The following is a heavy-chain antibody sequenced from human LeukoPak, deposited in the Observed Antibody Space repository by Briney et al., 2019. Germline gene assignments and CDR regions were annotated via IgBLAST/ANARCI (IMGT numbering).Heavy chain of an antibody. CDR3: LRYGLGSRPFDY. D-gene: IGHD3-10*01. CDR1: GFTFSNAW. V-gene: IGHV3-15*01. CDR2: IKSKTDGGTT. Sequence: PGGSLRLSCAASGFTFSNAWMSWVRQAPGKGLEWVGRIKSKTDGGTTDYAAPVKGRFTISRDDSKNTLYLQMNSLKTEDTAVYYCLRYGLGSRPFDYWGQGTLVTVSS. J-gene: IGHJ4*02.